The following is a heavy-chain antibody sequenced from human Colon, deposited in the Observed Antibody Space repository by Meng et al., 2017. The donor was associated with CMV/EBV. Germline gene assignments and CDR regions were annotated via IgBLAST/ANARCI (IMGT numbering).Heavy chain of an antibody. D-gene: IGHD6-6*01. J-gene: IGHJ4*02. CDR1: GYYFSDFY. V-gene: IGHV1-2*02. Sequence: ASVKVSCKTSGYYFSDFYLHWVRQAPGPGLEWMGYITPKSGHSNYDEKLRGRVAMTSDTSISTVYMELSSLTSDDTAVYFCARDRDSSSWGFDFWGQGTLVTVSS. CDR2: ITPKSGHS. CDR3: ARDRDSSSWGFDF.